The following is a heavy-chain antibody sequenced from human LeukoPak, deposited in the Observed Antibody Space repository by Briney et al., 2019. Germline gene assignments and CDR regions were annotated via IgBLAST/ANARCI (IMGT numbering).Heavy chain of an antibody. V-gene: IGHV4-39*01. CDR2: IYYSGST. J-gene: IGHJ4*02. CDR3: ARAQGNGLIDF. CDR1: GGSISGSSSY. D-gene: IGHD3/OR15-3a*01. Sequence: SETLSLTCSVSGGSISGSSSYWGWIRQPPGKGLEWIGSIYYSGSTYYNPSLKSRVTISLDTSRNQFSLRLSSVTAADTADYYCARAQGNGLIDFWGQGTLVTVSS.